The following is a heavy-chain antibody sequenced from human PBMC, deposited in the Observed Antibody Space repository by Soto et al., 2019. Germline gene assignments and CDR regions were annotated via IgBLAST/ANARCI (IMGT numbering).Heavy chain of an antibody. CDR3: ARGNWNYYYGFDV. V-gene: IGHV3-23*01. Sequence: VQLLESGGGMVQPGGSLRLSCGASGFAFGTYAMNWVRQAPGKGLEWVSGISSRGGSTFYADSVQGRFIISRDNSNNSLYLQMNSLRAEDTAVYFCARGNWNYYYGFDVWGQGTTVTVSS. CDR1: GFAFGTYA. D-gene: IGHD1-20*01. CDR2: ISSRGGST. J-gene: IGHJ6*02.